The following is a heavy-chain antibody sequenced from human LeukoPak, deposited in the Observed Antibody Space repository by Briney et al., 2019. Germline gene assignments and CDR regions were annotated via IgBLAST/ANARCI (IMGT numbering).Heavy chain of an antibody. V-gene: IGHV3-23*01. CDR1: GFTFSAYA. Sequence: PGGSLGLSCAASGFTFSAYAMAWVRRPPGRGLEWVSTMALSGGPTHYADAVEGRFTISRDDSKSTLYLHINNLRAEDTAVYYCARDFSLVVGASDSWGKGTLVTVSS. J-gene: IGHJ5*02. CDR2: MALSGGPT. D-gene: IGHD1-26*01. CDR3: ARDFSLVVGASDS.